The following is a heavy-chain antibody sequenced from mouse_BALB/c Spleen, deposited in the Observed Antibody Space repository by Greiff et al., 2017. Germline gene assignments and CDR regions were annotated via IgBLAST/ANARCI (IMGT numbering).Heavy chain of an antibody. CDR3: ARDDYDGRFAY. CDR1: GFTFSSFG. J-gene: IGHJ3*01. D-gene: IGHD2-4*01. CDR2: ISSGSSTI. V-gene: IGHV5-17*02. Sequence: EVKLVESGGGLVQPGGSRKLSCAASGFTFSSFGMHWVRQAPEKGLEWVAYISSGSSTIYYADTVQGRFTISRDNPKNTLFLQMTSLRSEDTAMYYCARDDYDGRFAYWGQGTLVTVSA.